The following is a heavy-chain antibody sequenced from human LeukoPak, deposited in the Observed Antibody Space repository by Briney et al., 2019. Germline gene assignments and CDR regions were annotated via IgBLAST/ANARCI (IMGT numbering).Heavy chain of an antibody. CDR3: ARAQQYYYGSGSYPSPLYYMDV. D-gene: IGHD3-10*01. V-gene: IGHV3-7*01. J-gene: IGHJ6*03. CDR1: GFTFSSYW. CDR2: IKQDGSEK. Sequence: GGSLRLSCAASGFTFSSYWMSWVRQAPGKGLEWVANIKQDGSEKYYVDSVKGRFTISRDNAKNSLYLQMNSLRAEDTAVYYCARAQQYYYGSGSYPSPLYYMDVWGKGTTVTVSS.